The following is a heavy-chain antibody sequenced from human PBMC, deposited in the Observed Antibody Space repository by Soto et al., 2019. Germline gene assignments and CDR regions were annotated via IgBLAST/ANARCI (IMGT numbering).Heavy chain of an antibody. CDR1: GVSISSYY. D-gene: IGHD3-10*01. Sequence: QVQLQESGPGLVKRSETLSLTCTVSGVSISSYYWSWIRQAPGKGLEWIGYIYHTGSTKYNPSLGGRVTFSADTSKNPFSLRLNFLTAADTAVYYCAKMMGGGSNSGMDVWGQGTTVTVSS. CDR2: IYHTGST. CDR3: AKMMGGGSNSGMDV. V-gene: IGHV4-59*01. J-gene: IGHJ6*02.